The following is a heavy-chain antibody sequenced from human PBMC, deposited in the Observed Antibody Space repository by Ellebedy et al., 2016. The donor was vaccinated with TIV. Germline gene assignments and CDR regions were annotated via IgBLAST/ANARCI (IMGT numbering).Heavy chain of an antibody. CDR2: ISYDGSNK. J-gene: IGHJ4*02. Sequence: GGSLRLXCAASGFTFSSYAMHWVRQAPGKGLEWVAVISYDGSNKYYADSVKGRFTISRDNSKNTLYLQMNSLRAEDTAVYYCANRLQYWGQGTLVTVSS. V-gene: IGHV3-30-3*01. D-gene: IGHD5-12*01. CDR1: GFTFSSYA. CDR3: ANRLQY.